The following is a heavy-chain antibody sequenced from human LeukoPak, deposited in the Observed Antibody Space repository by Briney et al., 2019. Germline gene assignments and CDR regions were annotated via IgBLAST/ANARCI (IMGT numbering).Heavy chain of an antibody. Sequence: PSETLSLTRTVSGGSISSYYWSWIRQPPGKGLEWIGYMYYSGSTNYNPSLKSRVTISVDTSKNQFSLKLTSVTAADTAVYYCARGRVVTPYYFDYWGQGTLVTVSS. CDR3: ARGRVVTPYYFDY. V-gene: IGHV4-59*01. D-gene: IGHD3-3*01. CDR2: MYYSGST. CDR1: GGSISSYY. J-gene: IGHJ4*02.